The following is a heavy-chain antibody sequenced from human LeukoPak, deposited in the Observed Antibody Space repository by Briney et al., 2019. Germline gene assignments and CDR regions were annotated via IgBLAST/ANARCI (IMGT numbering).Heavy chain of an antibody. Sequence: GGSLRLSCAASGNYWMHWVRQAPGKGLVWVSHINSDGSWTGYADSVKGRFTISKDNAKNTVYLQMNNLGAEDTAVYYCVSFYETYWGRGTLVTVSS. CDR2: INSDGSWT. CDR3: VSFYETY. CDR1: GNYW. V-gene: IGHV3-74*01. D-gene: IGHD2-2*01. J-gene: IGHJ4*02.